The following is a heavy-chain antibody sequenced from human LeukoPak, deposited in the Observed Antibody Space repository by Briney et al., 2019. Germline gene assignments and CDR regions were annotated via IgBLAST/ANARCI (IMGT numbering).Heavy chain of an antibody. Sequence: ASVKVSCKASGYTFTSYYMHWVRQAPGQGLEWMGIINPSGGSTSYAQKFQGRVTMTRDTPTSTVYMELSSLRSEDTAVYYCASARGDFWSGYYPWDYWGQGTLVTVSS. CDR1: GYTFTSYY. D-gene: IGHD3-3*01. CDR3: ASARGDFWSGYYPWDY. V-gene: IGHV1-46*01. J-gene: IGHJ4*02. CDR2: INPSGGST.